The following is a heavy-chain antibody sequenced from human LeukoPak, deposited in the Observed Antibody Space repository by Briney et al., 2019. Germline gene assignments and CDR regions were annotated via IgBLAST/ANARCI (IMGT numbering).Heavy chain of an antibody. CDR1: GFTFSSYA. CDR2: ISYDGSNK. D-gene: IGHD3-10*01. J-gene: IGHJ4*02. CDR3: ARVLSDYGSDY. Sequence: GGSLRLSCAASGFTFSSYAMHWVRQAPGKGVEWGAVISYDGSNKYYADSAKGRFTISRDNSKNTRYLQMNSLRAEDTAVYYCARVLSDYGSDYWGQGTLVTVSS. V-gene: IGHV3-30*04.